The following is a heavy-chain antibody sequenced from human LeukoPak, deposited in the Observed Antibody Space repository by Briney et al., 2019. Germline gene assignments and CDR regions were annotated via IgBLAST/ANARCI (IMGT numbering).Heavy chain of an antibody. Sequence: GGSLRLSCVASGFTFSSYGMHWVRQAPGKGLEWVAFIRYDGSNKYYADSVKGRFTISRDNSKNTLYLQMNSLRAEDTAVYYCAKGPLTYCGGDCYLNYWGQGTLVTVSS. V-gene: IGHV3-30*02. CDR2: IRYDGSNK. CDR3: AKGPLTYCGGDCYLNY. D-gene: IGHD2-21*01. J-gene: IGHJ4*02. CDR1: GFTFSSYG.